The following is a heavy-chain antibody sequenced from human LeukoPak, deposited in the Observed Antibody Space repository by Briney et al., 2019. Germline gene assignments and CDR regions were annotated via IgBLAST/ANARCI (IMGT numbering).Heavy chain of an antibody. CDR2: INHSGST. Sequence: PSETLSLTCAVYGGSFSGYYWSWIRQPPGKGLEWIGEINHSGSTNYDPSLKSRVTISVHTSKNQFSLKLSSVTAADTAVYYCARGPGGDYGGKGSYYYYYGMDVWGQGTTVTVSS. CDR3: ARGPGGDYGGKGSYYYYYGMDV. J-gene: IGHJ6*02. D-gene: IGHD4-23*01. CDR1: GGSFSGYY. V-gene: IGHV4-34*01.